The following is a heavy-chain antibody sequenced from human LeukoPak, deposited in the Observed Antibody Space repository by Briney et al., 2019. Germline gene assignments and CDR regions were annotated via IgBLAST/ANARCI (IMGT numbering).Heavy chain of an antibody. CDR3: AKDIWDYYDSSGRFDY. V-gene: IGHV3-9*01. J-gene: IGHJ4*02. Sequence: GGSLRLSCAASGFTFDDYAMHWVRQAPGKGLEWVSGISWNSGSIGYADSVKGRFTISRDNAKNSLYLQMNSLRAEDTALYYCAKDIWDYYDSSGRFDYWGQGTLVTVSS. D-gene: IGHD3-22*01. CDR1: GFTFDDYA. CDR2: ISWNSGSI.